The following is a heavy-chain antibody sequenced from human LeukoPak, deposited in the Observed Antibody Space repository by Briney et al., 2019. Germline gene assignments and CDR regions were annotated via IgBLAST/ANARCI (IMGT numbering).Heavy chain of an antibody. Sequence: GASVKVSCKASGYTFTSYGISWVRQAPGQGLEWMGWISAYNGNTNYAQKLQGRVTMTTDTSTSTAYMELRSLRSDDTAVYYCARDQHSCSWYRAFDIWGQGTMVTVSS. D-gene: IGHD6-13*01. CDR1: GYTFTSYG. J-gene: IGHJ3*02. V-gene: IGHV1-18*01. CDR3: ARDQHSCSWYRAFDI. CDR2: ISAYNGNT.